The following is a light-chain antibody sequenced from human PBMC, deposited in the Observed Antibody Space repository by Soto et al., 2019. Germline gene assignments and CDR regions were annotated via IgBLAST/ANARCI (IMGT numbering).Light chain of an antibody. CDR3: SSYAGSNCL. CDR1: SSTIGDFNS. Sequence: QSALTQPPSASGSPGQSVTISCTGTSSTIGDFNSVSWYQRHPDKAPKLVIYEVNKRPSGVPDRFSGSKSGNTASLTVSGLQAEDEADYYCSSYAGSNCLFGGGTKLTVL. J-gene: IGLJ2*01. CDR2: EVN. V-gene: IGLV2-8*01.